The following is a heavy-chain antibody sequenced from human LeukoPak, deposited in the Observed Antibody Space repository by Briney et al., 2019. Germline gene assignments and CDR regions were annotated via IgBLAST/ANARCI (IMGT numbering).Heavy chain of an antibody. J-gene: IGHJ5*02. CDR1: GGTFSSYA. D-gene: IGHD5-12*01. CDR3: ARWGALRESGYVTNWFDP. CDR2: IIPILGIA. Sequence: GASVKVSCKASGGTFSSYAISWVRQAPGQGLEWMGRIIPILGIANYAQKFQGRVTITADKSTSTAYMELSSLRSEDTAVYYCARWGALRESGYVTNWFDPWGQGTLVTVSS. V-gene: IGHV1-69*04.